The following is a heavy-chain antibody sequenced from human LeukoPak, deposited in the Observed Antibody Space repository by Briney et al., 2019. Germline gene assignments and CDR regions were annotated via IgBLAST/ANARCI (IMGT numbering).Heavy chain of an antibody. CDR3: AKGRLSGSYNRFDY. CDR1: VYTFTGYY. V-gene: IGHV1-2*02. D-gene: IGHD1-26*01. Sequence: ASVKVSCKASVYTFTGYYMHWVRQAPGPGLEWMGWINPNSVDTNYAQKFQARVTMTRDTSISTVYMELSSLRSDDTAVYYCAKGRLSGSYNRFDYWGLGTLVTVSS. CDR2: INPNSVDT. J-gene: IGHJ4*02.